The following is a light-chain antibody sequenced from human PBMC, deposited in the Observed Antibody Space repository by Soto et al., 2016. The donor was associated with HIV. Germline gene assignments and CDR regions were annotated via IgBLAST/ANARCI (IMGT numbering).Light chain of an antibody. V-gene: IGKV1-5*03. CDR1: HNVGSW. CDR2: KTS. J-gene: IGKJ2*01. CDR3: QQYKSYPYT. Sequence: DIQMTQSPSTLSVSVGDRVTITCRASHNVGSWLAWYQHKRGEAPKLLIYKTSNLQIGVPSRFSGSGSGTEFTLTISSLTLDDFATYYCQQYKSYPYTFGQGTKLEIK.